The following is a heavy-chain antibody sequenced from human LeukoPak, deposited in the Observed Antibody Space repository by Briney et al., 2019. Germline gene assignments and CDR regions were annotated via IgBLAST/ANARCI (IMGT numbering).Heavy chain of an antibody. Sequence: SVKVSCKASGGTFSSYSISWVRQAPGQGLEWMGGIIPISGPTKYAQKFQGRVTITADESTSTAYMELSSLRSEDTAVYYCARTSVPAEISDYGMDVWGQGTTVTVSS. CDR1: GGTFSSYS. V-gene: IGHV1-69*13. D-gene: IGHD2-2*01. J-gene: IGHJ6*02. CDR2: IIPISGPT. CDR3: ARTSVPAEISDYGMDV.